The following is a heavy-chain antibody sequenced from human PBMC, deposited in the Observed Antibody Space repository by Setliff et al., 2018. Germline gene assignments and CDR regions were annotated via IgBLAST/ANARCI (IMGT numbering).Heavy chain of an antibody. CDR2: IQTSGTT. D-gene: IGHD2-8*01. V-gene: IGHV4-61*09. CDR3: AREDGPNYYYYYMDI. J-gene: IGHJ6*03. CDR1: GGSISSGNYY. Sequence: PSETLSLTCTVSGGSISSGNYYWSWIRQPAGKGLEWIGHIQTSGTTNYNPSPKSRVTISVDTSKNQFSLKLSAVTAADTAVYFCAREDGPNYYYYYMDIWGKGTTVTV.